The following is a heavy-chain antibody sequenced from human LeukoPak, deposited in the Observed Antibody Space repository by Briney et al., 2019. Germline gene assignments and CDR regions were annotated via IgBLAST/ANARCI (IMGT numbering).Heavy chain of an antibody. V-gene: IGHV4-59*11. J-gene: IGHJ4*02. CDR2: IYYTGST. CDR3: ARDSGVAPYFDY. CDR1: GGSISSHY. Sequence: SETLSLTCTVSGGSISSHYWTWIRQPPGKGLEWIGFIYYTGSTNYNPSLKSRVTISVDTSKNQFSLKLSSVTAADTAVYYCARDSGVAPYFDYWGQGTLVTVSS. D-gene: IGHD3-3*01.